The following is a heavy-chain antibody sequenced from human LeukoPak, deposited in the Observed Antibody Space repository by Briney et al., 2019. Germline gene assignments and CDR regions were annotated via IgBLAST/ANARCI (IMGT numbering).Heavy chain of an antibody. CDR2: IKQDGSEK. Sequence: GGSLRLSCAASGFTFSSYWMSWVRQAPGKGLEWVANIKQDGSEKYYVGSVKGRFTISRDNAKNSLYLQMNSLRAEDTAVYYCARHQGIIGLRGFDYWGQGTLVTVSS. D-gene: IGHD3-16*01. J-gene: IGHJ4*02. V-gene: IGHV3-7*03. CDR1: GFTFSSYW. CDR3: ARHQGIIGLRGFDY.